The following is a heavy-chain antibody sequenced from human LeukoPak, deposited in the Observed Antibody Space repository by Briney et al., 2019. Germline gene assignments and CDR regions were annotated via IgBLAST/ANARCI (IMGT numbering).Heavy chain of an antibody. D-gene: IGHD2/OR15-2a*01. Sequence: GGSLRLSCAASGFTFSHYAMHWVRQAPGKGLEWVAFISYDGTTRYYAGSVKGRFTISRDDSKNTLYLQMHSLRTEDTAVYFCARSPFRSYYFDYWGQGTLVTVSS. CDR1: GFTFSHYA. CDR2: ISYDGTTR. V-gene: IGHV3-30-3*01. J-gene: IGHJ4*02. CDR3: ARSPFRSYYFDY.